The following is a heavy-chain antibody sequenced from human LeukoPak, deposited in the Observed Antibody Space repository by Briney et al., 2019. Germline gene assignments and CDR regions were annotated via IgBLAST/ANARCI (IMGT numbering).Heavy chain of an antibody. Sequence: GGPLRLSRAASGFTFSDYYMSWIRQAPGEGLEWVSYISSSGSTIYYADSVKGRFTISRDNAKNSLYLQMNSLRAEDTAVYYCARHGRVVVVAASDYWGQGTLVTVSS. CDR3: ARHGRVVVVAASDY. V-gene: IGHV3-11*01. CDR1: GFTFSDYY. CDR2: ISSSGSTI. D-gene: IGHD2-15*01. J-gene: IGHJ4*02.